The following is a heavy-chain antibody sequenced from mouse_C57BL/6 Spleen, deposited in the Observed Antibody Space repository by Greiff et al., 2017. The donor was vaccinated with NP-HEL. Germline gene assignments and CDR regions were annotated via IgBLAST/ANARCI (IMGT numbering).Heavy chain of an antibody. Sequence: QVQLKQPGAELVRPGTSVKLSCTASGYTFTSYWMHWVKQRPGQGLEWIGVIDPSDSYTNYNQKFKGKATLTVDTSSSTAYMQLSSLTSEDSAVYYCALWTWDGPDYWGQGTTLTVSS. CDR1: GYTFTSYW. J-gene: IGHJ2*01. CDR3: ALWTWDGPDY. V-gene: IGHV1-59*01. CDR2: IDPSDSYT. D-gene: IGHD4-1*01.